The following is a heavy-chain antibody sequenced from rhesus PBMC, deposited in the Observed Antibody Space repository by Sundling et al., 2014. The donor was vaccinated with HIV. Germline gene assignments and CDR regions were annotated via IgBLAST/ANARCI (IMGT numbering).Heavy chain of an antibody. D-gene: IGHD3-9*01. V-gene: IGHV4-127*01. CDR3: ARDRELRVGNYFDH. Sequence: QVRLQESGPGLVKPSETLSLTCAVSGDSVSSDFGWSWVRQSPGKGPEWIGTISGSGNSFLSPSLKSRVTLSVDTSKNQFSLKLSSVTAADTAVYYCARDRELRVGNYFDHWGQGVLVTVSS. CDR1: GDSVSSDFG. J-gene: IGHJ4*01. CDR2: ISGSGNS.